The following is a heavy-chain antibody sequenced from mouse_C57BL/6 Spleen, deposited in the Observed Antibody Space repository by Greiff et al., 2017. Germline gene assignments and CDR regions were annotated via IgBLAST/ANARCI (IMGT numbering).Heavy chain of an antibody. J-gene: IGHJ3*01. CDR1: GYTFTSNW. CDR3: ASLGGLGS. V-gene: IGHV1-55*01. Sequence: VQLQQPGAELVKPGASVKMSCKASGYTFTSNWKTWVKQRPGQGLVWIGDIYPGSGSTNYNEKFISEATPPVDTSSSTAYMQLSSLTAEDSAVYYCASLGGLGSWGQGTLVTVSA. CDR2: IYPGSGST. D-gene: IGHD3-1*01.